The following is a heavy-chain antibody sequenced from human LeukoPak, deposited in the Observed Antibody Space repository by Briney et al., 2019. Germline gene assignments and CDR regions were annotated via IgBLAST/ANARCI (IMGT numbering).Heavy chain of an antibody. CDR3: AREGPIASYDYVWGSYRSFFDY. CDR1: GFSFSSYW. V-gene: IGHV3-7*01. CDR2: IKRDGSET. J-gene: IGHJ4*02. D-gene: IGHD3-16*02. Sequence: PGGSLRLSCAASGFSFSSYWLSWVRQAPGKGLEWVANIKRDGSETYYVDSVKGRFTISRDNAKNSLYLQMNSLRDEDTAVYYCAREGPIASYDYVWGSYRSFFDYWGQGILVTVSS.